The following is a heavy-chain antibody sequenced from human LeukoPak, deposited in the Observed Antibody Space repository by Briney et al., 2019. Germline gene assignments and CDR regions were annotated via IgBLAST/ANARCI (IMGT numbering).Heavy chain of an antibody. V-gene: IGHV4-59*08. CDR2: IYYSGST. CDR1: GGSINSYY. Sequence: PSETLSLTCTVSGGSINSYYWSWIRQPPEKGLEWIGYIYYSGSTNYNPSLKSRVTISVDTSKNQFSLKLSSVTAADTAVYYCAGHHPRNTVDFWGQGTLVTVSS. CDR3: AGHHPRNTVDF. J-gene: IGHJ4*02. D-gene: IGHD2/OR15-2a*01.